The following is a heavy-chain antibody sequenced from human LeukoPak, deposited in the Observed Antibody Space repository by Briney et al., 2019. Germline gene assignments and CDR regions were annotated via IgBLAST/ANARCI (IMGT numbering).Heavy chain of an antibody. CDR3: ARSGYYYGSASYIY. D-gene: IGHD3-10*01. V-gene: IGHV4-34*01. Sequence: PSETLSLTCAVYGGSFSGYYWSWIRQPPGKGLEWIGEINHSGSTNYNPSLKSRVTISVDTSKNQFSLKLSSVTAADTAVYYCARSGYYYGSASYIYWGQGTLVTVSS. J-gene: IGHJ4*02. CDR2: INHSGST. CDR1: GGSFSGYY.